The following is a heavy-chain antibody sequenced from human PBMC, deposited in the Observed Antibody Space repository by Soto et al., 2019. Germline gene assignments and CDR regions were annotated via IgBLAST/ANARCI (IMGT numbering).Heavy chain of an antibody. D-gene: IGHD1-1*01. J-gene: IGHJ3*01. CDR2: IYWDDDK. Sequence: PTLVNPTQKLTLTCTFSGFALSPSGEDVGWIRQPPGKALEWLALIYWDDDKRYSPSLKSRLTITKDTSKNQVVLTMTNMDPVDTATYYCAREMHTIASWGQGTMVTVSS. V-gene: IGHV2-5*02. CDR3: AREMHTIAS. CDR1: GFALSPSGED.